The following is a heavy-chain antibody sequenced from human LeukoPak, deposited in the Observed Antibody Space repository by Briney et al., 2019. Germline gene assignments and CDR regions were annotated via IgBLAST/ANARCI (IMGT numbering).Heavy chain of an antibody. CDR1: GFTFSSYG. CDR2: ISYDGSNK. Sequence: QPGGSLRLSCAASGFTFSSYGMHWVRQAPGKGLEWVAVISYDGSNKYYADSVKGRFTISRDNSKNTLYLQMNSLRAEDTAVYYCAKDCPQSCSGWYLNYGMDVWGQGTTVTVSS. V-gene: IGHV3-30*18. CDR3: AKDCPQSCSGWYLNYGMDV. D-gene: IGHD6-19*01. J-gene: IGHJ6*02.